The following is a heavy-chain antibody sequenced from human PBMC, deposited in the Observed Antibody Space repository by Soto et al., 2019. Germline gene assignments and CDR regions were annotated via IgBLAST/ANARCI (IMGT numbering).Heavy chain of an antibody. D-gene: IGHD3-22*01. CDR1: GFTFSSYS. V-gene: IGHV3-48*01. J-gene: IGHJ4*01. Sequence: PGGSLRLSCAASGFTFSSYSMNWVRQAPGKGLEWVSYISSSSSTIYYADSVKGRFTISRDNAKNSLYLQMNSLIAEDTAVYYCTTDSHFTMKLVRFDYWGLGTLVTVSS. CDR2: ISSSSSTI. CDR3: TTDSHFTMKLVRFDY.